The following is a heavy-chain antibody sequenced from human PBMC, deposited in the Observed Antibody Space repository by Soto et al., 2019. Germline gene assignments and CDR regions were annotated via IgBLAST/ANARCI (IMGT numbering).Heavy chain of an antibody. V-gene: IGHV1-2*02. CDR1: GYTLKGYY. Sequence: QVQLVQSGAEVKKPGASVKVSCRASGYTLKGYYMHWVRQAPGQGLEWIGWVNPDSGAPNYTQKFQDRVTMTRDTSITTAYMELSRLSSDDTAVYYCARGTPYYDFWSGYAFDHWGQGTLVTVSS. CDR2: VNPDSGAP. CDR3: ARGTPYYDFWSGYAFDH. J-gene: IGHJ4*02. D-gene: IGHD3-3*01.